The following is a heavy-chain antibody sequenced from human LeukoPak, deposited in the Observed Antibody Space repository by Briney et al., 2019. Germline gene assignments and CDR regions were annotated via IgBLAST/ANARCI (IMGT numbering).Heavy chain of an antibody. D-gene: IGHD1-7*01. CDR1: GYSISSGYY. CDR2: IYQSGST. V-gene: IGHV4-38-2*01. J-gene: IGHJ4*02. Sequence: PSETLSLTCAVSGYSISSGYYCDWIRQPPGKGLEWIGTIYQSGSTYYNPSLKSRVTISMDTTKNQFSLKLSFVTAADTAVYYCARHWNSLDYFESWGQGTLVTVSS. CDR3: ARHWNSLDYFES.